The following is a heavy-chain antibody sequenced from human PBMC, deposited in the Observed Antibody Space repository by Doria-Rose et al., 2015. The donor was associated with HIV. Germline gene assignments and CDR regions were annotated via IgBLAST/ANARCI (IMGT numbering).Heavy chain of an antibody. CDR3: ARIRSSRWYHKYYFDF. V-gene: IGHV2-26*01. CDR1: GVSLSSPRMG. CDR2: IFSDDER. J-gene: IGHJ4*02. Sequence: ESGPVLVKPTETLTLTCTVSGVSLSSPRMGVSWTRQPPGKALEWLANIFSDDERSYQTSLKSRLTISRGTSKSQVVLTMTDMDPVDTATYYCARIRSSRWYHKYYFDFWGQGTLVIVSA. D-gene: IGHD6-13*01.